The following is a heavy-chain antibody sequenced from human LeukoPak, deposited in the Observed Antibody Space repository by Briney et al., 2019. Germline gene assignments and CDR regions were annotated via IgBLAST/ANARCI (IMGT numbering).Heavy chain of an antibody. J-gene: IGHJ3*02. CDR1: GFTFSSYW. Sequence: GGSLRLSXAASGFTFSSYWMHWVRQAPGKGLVWVSRINSDGSSTRYADSVKGRFTISRDNAKNTLYLQMNSLRAEDTAVYYCARDRWELDAFDIWGQGTMVTVSS. CDR3: ARDRWELDAFDI. V-gene: IGHV3-74*01. CDR2: INSDGSST. D-gene: IGHD1-26*01.